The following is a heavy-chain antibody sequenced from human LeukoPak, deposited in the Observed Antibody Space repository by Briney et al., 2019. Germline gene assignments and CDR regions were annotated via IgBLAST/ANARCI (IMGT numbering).Heavy chain of an antibody. CDR2: ISYDGSNK. CDR1: GFTFSSYG. CDR3: ARELGAMVRGDPIDY. D-gene: IGHD3-10*01. V-gene: IGHV3-30*03. Sequence: SGGSLRLSCAASGFTFSSYGMHWVRQAPGKGLEWVAVISYDGSNKYYADSVKGRFTISRDNSKNTLYLQMNSLRAEDTAVYYCARELGAMVRGDPIDYWGQGTLVTVSS. J-gene: IGHJ4*02.